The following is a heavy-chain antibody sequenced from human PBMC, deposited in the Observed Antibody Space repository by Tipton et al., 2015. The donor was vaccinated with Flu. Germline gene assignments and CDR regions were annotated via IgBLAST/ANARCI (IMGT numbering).Heavy chain of an antibody. V-gene: IGHV4-4*07. J-gene: IGHJ4*02. Sequence: TLSLTCNVSGGSISSYYWSWIRQPAGKELEWIGRIYVSESSNYNPSLKSRVTMSVDTSKNQFSLKLTSVTAADTAVYYCAREISAAGRYFDYWGQGTLVPVSS. CDR3: AREISAAGRYFDY. CDR1: GGSISSYY. CDR2: IYVSESS. D-gene: IGHD6-13*01.